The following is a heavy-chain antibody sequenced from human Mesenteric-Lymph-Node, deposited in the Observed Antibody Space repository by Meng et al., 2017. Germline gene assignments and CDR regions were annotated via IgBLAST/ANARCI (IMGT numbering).Heavy chain of an antibody. Sequence: VQLKESGKGLVKPSGTLVRSCAASCGSISSSNWWSWVRPPPGKGLEWIGDIYHSGRTNYNPSLKSRVTISVDESKNQFSLRLSSVTAADTAVYYCARVGAYCGGDCYHPRWGQGTLVTVSS. CDR1: CGSISSSNW. CDR2: IYHSGRT. CDR3: ARVGAYCGGDCYHPR. D-gene: IGHD2-21*02. J-gene: IGHJ4*02. V-gene: IGHV4-4*02.